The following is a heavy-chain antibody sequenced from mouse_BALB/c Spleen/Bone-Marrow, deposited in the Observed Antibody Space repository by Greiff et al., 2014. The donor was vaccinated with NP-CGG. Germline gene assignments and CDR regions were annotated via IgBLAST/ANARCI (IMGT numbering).Heavy chain of an antibody. V-gene: IGHV1-87*01. Sequence: VQLQQSGAELARPGASVKLSCKASGYTFTSYWRQWVKQRPGQGLEWIGAIYPGDGDTRYTQKFKGKATLTADKSSSTAYMQLSSLASEDSAVYYCARGDRYDGRSWFAYWGQGTLVTVSA. J-gene: IGHJ3*01. CDR2: IYPGDGDT. CDR3: ARGDRYDGRSWFAY. D-gene: IGHD2-14*01. CDR1: GYTFTSYW.